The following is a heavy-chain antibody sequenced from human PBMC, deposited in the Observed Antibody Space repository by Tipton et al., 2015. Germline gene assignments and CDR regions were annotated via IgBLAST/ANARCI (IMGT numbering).Heavy chain of an antibody. Sequence: GLVKPSETPSLTCAVSAYSISSDYYWGWIRQPPGKGLEWIGSISHSGNTYYNPSLKSRVTISLDTSKNQFSLTLNSVTAADTAVYYCARDLEHGMDVWGQGTTVTVSS. D-gene: IGHD5-24*01. CDR2: ISHSGNT. V-gene: IGHV4-38-2*02. J-gene: IGHJ6*02. CDR1: AYSISSDYY. CDR3: ARDLEHGMDV.